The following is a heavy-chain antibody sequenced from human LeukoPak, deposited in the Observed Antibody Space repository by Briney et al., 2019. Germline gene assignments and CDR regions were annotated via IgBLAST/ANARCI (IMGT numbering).Heavy chain of an antibody. CDR1: GYTFNNYG. V-gene: IGHV1-18*01. CDR3: ARGLMITFGKGIVKEEYYYSGMDV. J-gene: IGHJ6*02. CDR2: INTYNDNT. D-gene: IGHD3-16*01. Sequence: GASVKVSCKASGYTFNNYGISWVRQAPGQGLEWMGWINTYNDNTNYAQKIQGRVRLTTDTSTSTAYMELRSLRSDDTAVYYCARGLMITFGKGIVKEEYYYSGMDVWGQGTTVTVSS.